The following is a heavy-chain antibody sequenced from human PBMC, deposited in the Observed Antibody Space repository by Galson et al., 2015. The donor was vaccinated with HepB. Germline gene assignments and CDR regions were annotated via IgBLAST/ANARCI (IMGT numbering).Heavy chain of an antibody. CDR3: ARDNADKVRGLWFGEFVRGWFDP. D-gene: IGHD3-10*01. CDR1: GFTFSSYS. V-gene: IGHV3-21*01. Sequence: SLRLSCAASGFTFSSYSMNWVRQAPGKGLEWVSSISSSSSYIYYADSVKGRFTISRDKAKNSLYLQMNSLRAEDTAVYYCARDNADKVRGLWFGEFVRGWFDPWGQGTLVTVSS. J-gene: IGHJ5*02. CDR2: ISSSSSYI.